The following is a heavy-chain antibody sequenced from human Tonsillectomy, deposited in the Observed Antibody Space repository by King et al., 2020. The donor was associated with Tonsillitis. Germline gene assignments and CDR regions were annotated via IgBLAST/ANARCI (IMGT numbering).Heavy chain of an antibody. CDR1: GFSLSTSGVG. D-gene: IGHD2-8*01. Sequence: TLKESGPTLVKPTQNLTLTCTFSGFSLSTSGVGVGWIRQPPGKALEWLALLYWDDDKRYRPSLKSRLTNTKETSKNQVVITMTNMYPVDTPTYYCAHTIRVCARRRAEYFQHWGQGTLVTVSS. CDR3: AHTIRVCARRRAEYFQH. J-gene: IGHJ1*01. CDR2: LYWDDDK. V-gene: IGHV2-5*02.